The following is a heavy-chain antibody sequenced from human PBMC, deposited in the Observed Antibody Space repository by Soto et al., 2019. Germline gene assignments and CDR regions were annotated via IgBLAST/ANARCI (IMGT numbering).Heavy chain of an antibody. CDR2: IIPIFGTA. D-gene: IGHD4-4*01. CDR1: GGTFSSYA. J-gene: IGHJ5*02. V-gene: IGHV1-69*13. Sequence: SVKVSCKASGGTFSSYAISWVRQAPGQGLEWMGGIIPIFGTANYAQKFQGRVTITADESTSTAYMELSSLRSEDTAVYYCARVVTPYNWFDPWGQGSLVTVSS. CDR3: ARVVTPYNWFDP.